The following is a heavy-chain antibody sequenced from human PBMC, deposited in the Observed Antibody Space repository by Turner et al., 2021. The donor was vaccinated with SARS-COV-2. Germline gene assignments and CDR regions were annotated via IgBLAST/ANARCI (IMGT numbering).Heavy chain of an antibody. V-gene: IGHV4-4*07. J-gene: IGHJ4*02. D-gene: IGHD2-8*01. CDR3: ARQWGVRFDY. CDR2: VGRIITTETT. CDR1: EGSITGHF. Sequence: QVQLQEPGPGLVKLSETLSLTCTVSEGSITGHFWGWIRPPAGKGLPWIGRVGRIITTETTNYNPSLKSRVSMSLDTAKNQFSLMVSSVTAANTAVYFCARQWGVRFDYWGQGILVTVSS.